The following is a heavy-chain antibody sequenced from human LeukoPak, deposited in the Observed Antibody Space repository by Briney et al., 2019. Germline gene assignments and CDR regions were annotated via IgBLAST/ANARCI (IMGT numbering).Heavy chain of an antibody. CDR2: ISGSGGST. CDR1: GFTFSSYA. V-gene: IGHV3-23*01. D-gene: IGHD3-22*01. CDR3: AKDRVVVVITTCMDV. J-gene: IGHJ6*02. Sequence: PGGSLRLSCAASGFTFSSYAMSWVRQAPGKGLEWVSAISGSGGSTYYADSVKGRFTISRDNSKNTLYLQMNSLRAEDTAVYYCAKDRVVVVITTCMDVWGQGTTVTVSS.